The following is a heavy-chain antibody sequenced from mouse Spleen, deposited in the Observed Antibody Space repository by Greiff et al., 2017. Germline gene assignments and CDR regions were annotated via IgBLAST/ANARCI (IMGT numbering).Heavy chain of an antibody. V-gene: IGHV5-6*01. D-gene: IGHD2-4*01. CDR1: GFTFSSYG. CDR2: ISSGGSYT. J-gene: IGHJ4*01. CDR3: ARHHDYDVYYAMDY. Sequence: EVQVVESGGDLVKPGGSLKLSCAASGFTFSSYGMSWVRQTPDKRLEWVATISSGGSYTYYPDSVKGRFTISRDNAKNTLYLQMSSLKSEDTAMYYCARHHDYDVYYAMDYWGQGTSVTVSS.